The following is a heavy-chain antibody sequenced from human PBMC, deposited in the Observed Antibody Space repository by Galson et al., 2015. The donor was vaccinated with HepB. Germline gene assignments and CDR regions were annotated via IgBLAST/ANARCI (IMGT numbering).Heavy chain of an antibody. CDR3: VREIVVSGEPYLDF. D-gene: IGHD2-15*01. Sequence: SLRLSCAVSGFTFTDYWMHWVRHGPGMGLVWVSRINIDGSFTTYADSVKGRFTIARDNAKKTLSLQMNSLRAEDTGIYYCVREIVVSGEPYLDFRGQGTPVAVSS. CDR1: GFTFTDYW. CDR2: INIDGSFT. J-gene: IGHJ4*02. V-gene: IGHV3-74*03.